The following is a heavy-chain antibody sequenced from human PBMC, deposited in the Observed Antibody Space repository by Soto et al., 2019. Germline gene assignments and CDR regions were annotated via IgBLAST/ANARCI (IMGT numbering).Heavy chain of an antibody. V-gene: IGHV4-59*01. J-gene: IGHJ4*02. Sequence: QVQLQESGPGLVKPSETLSLTCAVSGDSISSYYCMWIRQPPGKGLESIGYLYYGRSANYYPSLKSRVTLPVDTSTNQCSLTLSSMTAAATAVYYCALRSMAVVPEYWGQGTLVTVSS. D-gene: IGHD3-22*01. CDR2: LYYGRSA. CDR1: GDSISSYY. CDR3: ALRSMAVVPEY.